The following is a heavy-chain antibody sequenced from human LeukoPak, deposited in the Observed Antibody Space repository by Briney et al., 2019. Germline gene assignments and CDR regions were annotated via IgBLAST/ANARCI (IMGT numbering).Heavy chain of an antibody. CDR2: TYYRSKWYN. CDR3: ARGLIVLTYYYDSSGLRGAFDI. CDR1: GDSVSSNSAA. V-gene: IGHV6-1*01. Sequence: SQTLSLTCAISGDSVSSNSAAWNWIRQSPSRGLEWLGRTYYRSKWYNDYAVSVKSRITINPDTSKNQFSLQLSSVTPEDTAVYYCARGLIVLTYYYDSSGLRGAFDIWGQGTMVTVSS. D-gene: IGHD3-22*01. J-gene: IGHJ3*02.